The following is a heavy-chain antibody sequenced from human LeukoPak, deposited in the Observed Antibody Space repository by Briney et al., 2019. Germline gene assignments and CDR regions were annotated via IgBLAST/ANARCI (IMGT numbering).Heavy chain of an antibody. J-gene: IGHJ4*02. V-gene: IGHV3-21*01. CDR1: GFTFSAYT. CDR2: ISSSSTYI. D-gene: IGHD2-2*01. Sequence: PGGSLRLSCAASGFTFSAYTMNWVRQAPGKGLEWVSSISSSSTYIYYADSVKGRFTISRDNAKNSLSLQMNSLRAEDTAVCYCARVTLDGTSITYYFDNWGQGTLVTVSS. CDR3: ARVTLDGTSITYYFDN.